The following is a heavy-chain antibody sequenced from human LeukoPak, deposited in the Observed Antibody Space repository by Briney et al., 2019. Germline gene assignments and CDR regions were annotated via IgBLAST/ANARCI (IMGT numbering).Heavy chain of an antibody. V-gene: IGHV4-34*01. CDR3: ARGRRYYYGSGSPPDAFDI. J-gene: IGHJ3*02. CDR2: INHSGST. D-gene: IGHD3-10*01. Sequence: PSETPSLTCAVYGGSFSGYYWSWIRQPPGKGLEWIGEINHSGSTNYNPSLKSRVTISVDTSKNQFSLKLSSVTAADTAVYYCARGRRYYYGSGSPPDAFDIWGQGTMVTVSS. CDR1: GGSFSGYY.